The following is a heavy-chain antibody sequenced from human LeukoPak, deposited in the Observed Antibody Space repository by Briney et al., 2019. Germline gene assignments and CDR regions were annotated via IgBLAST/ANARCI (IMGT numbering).Heavy chain of an antibody. V-gene: IGHV3-33*01. CDR2: IVYDGSRA. D-gene: IGHD1-14*01. J-gene: IGHJ4*02. CDR3: TRYNNDHFDY. CDR1: GFTFGGYG. Sequence: GGSLRLSCAGSGFTFGGYGMHWFRQTPGKGLEWVAVIVYDGSRAFYADSVKGRFTISRDNSKNTMSVQMDDLRAEDTAVYYCTRYNNDHFDYWGQGTLVTVSS.